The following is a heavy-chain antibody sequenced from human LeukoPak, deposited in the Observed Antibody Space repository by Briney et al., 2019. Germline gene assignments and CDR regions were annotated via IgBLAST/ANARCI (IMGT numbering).Heavy chain of an antibody. CDR2: INPSGGST. CDR3: ARGFTAGGSGSHNWFDP. V-gene: IGHV1-46*01. Sequence: APVKVSCKASGYTFTSYYMHWVRQAPGQGLEWMGIINPSGGSTSYAQKFQGRVTMTRDTSTSTVYMELSSLRSEDTAVYYCARGFTAGGSGSHNWFDPWGQGTLVTVSS. D-gene: IGHD3-10*01. J-gene: IGHJ5*02. CDR1: GYTFTSYY.